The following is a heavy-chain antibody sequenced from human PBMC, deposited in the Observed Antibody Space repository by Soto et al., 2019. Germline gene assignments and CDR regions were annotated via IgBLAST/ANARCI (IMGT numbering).Heavy chain of an antibody. CDR2: LSGSGSST. J-gene: IGHJ4*02. V-gene: IGHV3-23*01. CDR1: GFTFGRYA. Sequence: GGSLRLSCAASGFTFGRYAMTWVRQAPGKGLEWVSSLSGSGSSTYYADSVKGRFTISRDNSKDMLHLQMHSLRAEDTAVYYCAKDDVSGYSYGMTFFDYWGQGTLVTVSS. D-gene: IGHD5-18*01. CDR3: AKDDVSGYSYGMTFFDY.